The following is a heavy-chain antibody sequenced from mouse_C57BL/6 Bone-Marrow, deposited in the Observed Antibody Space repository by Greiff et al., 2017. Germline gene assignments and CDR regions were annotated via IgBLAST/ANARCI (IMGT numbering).Heavy chain of an antibody. D-gene: IGHD1-1*01. CDR3: ARDGSSPYYFDY. Sequence: QVQLQQPGAELVMPGASVKLSCKASGYTFTSYWMHWVKQRPGQGLEWIGEIDPSDSYTNYNQKFKGKSTLNVDKSSSTAYMQLSSLTSEDSAVYYCARDGSSPYYFDYWGQGTTLTVSS. J-gene: IGHJ2*01. CDR1: GYTFTSYW. CDR2: IDPSDSYT. V-gene: IGHV1-69*01.